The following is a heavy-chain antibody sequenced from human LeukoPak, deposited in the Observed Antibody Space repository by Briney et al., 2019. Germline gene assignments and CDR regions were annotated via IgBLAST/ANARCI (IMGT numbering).Heavy chain of an antibody. J-gene: IGHJ3*02. D-gene: IGHD3-3*01. CDR2: INPNSGGT. CDR1: GYTFTGYY. CDR3: ARESSGYLNAFDI. Sequence: GASVKVSCKASGYTFTGYYMHWVRQAPGQGLEWMGWINPNSGGTNYAQKFQGRVTMTRDTSISTAYMELSRLRSDDTAVYYCARESSGYLNAFDIWGQGTMVTVSS. V-gene: IGHV1-2*02.